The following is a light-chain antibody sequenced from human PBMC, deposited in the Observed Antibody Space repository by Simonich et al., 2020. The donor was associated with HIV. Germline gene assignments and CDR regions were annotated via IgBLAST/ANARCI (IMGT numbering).Light chain of an antibody. J-gene: IGLJ3*02. CDR3: SSFAGSNNLV. Sequence: QSALTQPRSVSGSPAQSVTISCTGTSSDVGDYNYVSWYQQHPGKAPKLMIYDFSKRPSGVPVRFSGSKSGNTASLTVSGLQAEDEADYYCSSFAGSNNLVFGGGTKLTVL. CDR2: DFS. V-gene: IGLV2-11*01. CDR1: SSDVGDYNY.